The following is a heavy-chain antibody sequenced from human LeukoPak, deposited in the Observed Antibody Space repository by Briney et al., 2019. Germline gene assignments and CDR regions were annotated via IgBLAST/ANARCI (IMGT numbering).Heavy chain of an antibody. CDR2: ISGSGGST. J-gene: IGHJ4*02. V-gene: IGHV3-23*01. Sequence: GGSLRLSCAASGFTFSSYAMSWVRQAPGKGPEWVSAISGSGGSTYYADSVKGRFTISRDNSKNTLYLQMNSLRAEDTAVYYCAKSDVYYDILTGYFPPSNFDYWGQGTLVTVSS. D-gene: IGHD3-9*01. CDR1: GFTFSSYA. CDR3: AKSDVYYDILTGYFPPSNFDY.